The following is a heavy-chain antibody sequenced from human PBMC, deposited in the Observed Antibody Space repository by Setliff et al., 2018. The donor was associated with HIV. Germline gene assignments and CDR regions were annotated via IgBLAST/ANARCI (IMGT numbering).Heavy chain of an antibody. CDR1: GGSRSGYY. D-gene: IGHD2-8*01. V-gene: IGHV4-34*01. Sequence: SETLSRTCAVDGGSRSGYYWTWLRQSPGKGREWIGDINHSGNTNYSPSLKNRVTLSIDTSKNQFSLNLKSVAAPYTAVYYCARGKSYCTNNTCNGCRGWDSWGQGTLVTVSS. J-gene: IGHJ4*02. CDR2: INHSGNT. CDR3: ARGKSYCTNNTCNGCRGWDS.